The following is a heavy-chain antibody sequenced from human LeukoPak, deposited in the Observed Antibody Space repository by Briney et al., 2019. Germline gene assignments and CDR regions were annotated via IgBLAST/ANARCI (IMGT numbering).Heavy chain of an antibody. CDR3: ARGEVGGRYDFDNWFDP. Sequence: GESLKISCKGSGYSFTSYWIGWVRPMPGKGLEWMGIIYPGDSDTRYSPSFQGQVTISADKSISTAYLQWSSLKASDTAMYYCARGEVGGRYDFDNWFDPWGQGTLVTVSS. D-gene: IGHD3-3*01. CDR1: GYSFTSYW. J-gene: IGHJ5*02. CDR2: IYPGDSDT. V-gene: IGHV5-51*01.